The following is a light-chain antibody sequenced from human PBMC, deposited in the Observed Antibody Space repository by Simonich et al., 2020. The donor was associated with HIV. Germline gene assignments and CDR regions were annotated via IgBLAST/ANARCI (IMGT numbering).Light chain of an antibody. CDR1: QDNSNF. CDR2: DAS. V-gene: IGKV1-33*01. J-gene: IGKJ2*01. Sequence: IQMTQSPSSLSASVGDRVTITCQASQDNSNFLNWIQQKPGKAPKFLILDASHLETWVPSRVSGSGSGTDFTFTISSLQPEDFATYYWQHYDNLPSYTFGQGTKLEIK. CDR3: QHYDNLPSYT.